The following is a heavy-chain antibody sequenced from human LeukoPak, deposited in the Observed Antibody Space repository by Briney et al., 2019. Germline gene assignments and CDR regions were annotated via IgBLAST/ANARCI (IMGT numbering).Heavy chain of an antibody. D-gene: IGHD3-22*01. J-gene: IGHJ3*02. Sequence: SETLSLTCTVSGGSISSYYWSWIRQPPGKGLEWIGYIYYSGSTNYNPSLKSRVTISEDTSKNQFSLKLHSVTAADTAVYYCARDSNYDSSGFGAFDIWGQGTMVTVSS. CDR3: ARDSNYDSSGFGAFDI. CDR1: GGSISSYY. V-gene: IGHV4-59*01. CDR2: IYYSGST.